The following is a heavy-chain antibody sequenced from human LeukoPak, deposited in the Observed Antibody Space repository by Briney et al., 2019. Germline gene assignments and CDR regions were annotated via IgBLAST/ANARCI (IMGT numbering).Heavy chain of an antibody. CDR3: ARVGYSSGWYRA. CDR1: GFTFSSYW. V-gene: IGHV3-74*01. D-gene: IGHD6-19*01. Sequence: PGGSLRLSCAASGFTFSSYWMHWVRQAPGKGLVWVSRINSDGSSTSYADSVKGRFTISRDNAKNTLYLQMNSLRAEDTAVYYCARVGYSSGWYRAWGQGTLVIVSP. CDR2: INSDGSST. J-gene: IGHJ5*02.